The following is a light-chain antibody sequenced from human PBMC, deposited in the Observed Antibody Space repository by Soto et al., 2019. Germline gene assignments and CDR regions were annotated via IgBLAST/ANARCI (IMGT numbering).Light chain of an antibody. CDR1: QTVSSN. CDR2: GAS. J-gene: IGKJ3*01. Sequence: EIVMTQSPATLSVSPGERASLSCRASQTVSSNLAWYQQIPGQPPRLLIYGASTRAAGIPARFSGTGSGTEFTLTISSLQPEDFATYYCLQHNSYPFTFGPGTKVDIK. V-gene: IGKV3-15*01. CDR3: LQHNSYPFT.